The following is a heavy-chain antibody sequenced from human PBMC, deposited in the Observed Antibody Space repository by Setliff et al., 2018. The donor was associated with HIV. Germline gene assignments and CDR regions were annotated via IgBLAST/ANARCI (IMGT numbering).Heavy chain of an antibody. Sequence: GASVMVSCKASGYTFSNFAIGWLRQAPGQGLEWMGWISSYSDNTFYARSLQGRVTMTTDTASSTSYMELRSLRSDDTAMYYCARIRAGALLNAFDIWAQGTMVTV. CDR1: GYTFSNFA. CDR2: ISSYSDNT. V-gene: IGHV1-18*01. D-gene: IGHD1-26*01. CDR3: ARIRAGALLNAFDI. J-gene: IGHJ3*02.